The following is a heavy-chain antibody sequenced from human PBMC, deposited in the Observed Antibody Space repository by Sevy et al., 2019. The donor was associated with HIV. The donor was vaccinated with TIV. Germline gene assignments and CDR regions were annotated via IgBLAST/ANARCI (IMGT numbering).Heavy chain of an antibody. CDR3: ARQIEYGPGREVPFDP. V-gene: IGHV1-3*01. Sequence: ASVKVSCKASGYTFTSYVIHWVRQAPGQRLEWMGWINAGNGNTKYSQNFQGRVTISRDTSASTAYMELSSLRSADTAVYYCARQIEYGPGREVPFDPWGQGTRVTVSS. D-gene: IGHD3-10*01. J-gene: IGHJ5*02. CDR1: GYTFTSYV. CDR2: INAGNGNT.